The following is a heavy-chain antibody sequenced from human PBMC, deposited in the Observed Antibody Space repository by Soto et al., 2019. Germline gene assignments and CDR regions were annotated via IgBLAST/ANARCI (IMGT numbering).Heavy chain of an antibody. CDR2: TYYRSKWYN. CDR1: GDSVSSNSAA. J-gene: IGHJ4*02. V-gene: IGHV6-1*01. CDR3: ARSLNSYGLNDFDY. D-gene: IGHD5-18*01. Sequence: PSQTLSLTCAISGDSVSSNSAAWNWIRRSPSRGLEWLGRTYYRSKWYNDYAVSVKSRITINPDTSKNQFSLQLNSVTPEDTAVYYCARSLNSYGLNDFDYWGQGTLVTVSS.